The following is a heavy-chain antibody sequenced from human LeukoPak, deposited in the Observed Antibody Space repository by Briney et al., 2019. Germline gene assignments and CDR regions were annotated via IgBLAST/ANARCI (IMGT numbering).Heavy chain of an antibody. D-gene: IGHD2-2*01. V-gene: IGHV4-59*13. Sequence: SSETLSLTCTVSGGSIRCYYWSWIRQPPGKGLERIGYNYYSGSTNYNPSLKSRVTISVDTSNNQFYLKLSSVTAADTAVYYCARATGVPAAMGRIYYYYYMDVWGKGTTVTVSS. J-gene: IGHJ6*03. CDR3: ARATGVPAAMGRIYYYYYMDV. CDR2: NYYSGST. CDR1: GGSIRCYY.